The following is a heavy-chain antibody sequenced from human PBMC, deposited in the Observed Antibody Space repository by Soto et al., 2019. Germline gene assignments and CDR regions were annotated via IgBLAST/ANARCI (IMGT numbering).Heavy chain of an antibody. J-gene: IGHJ6*02. Sequence: QVQLVQSGAEVKKPGSSVKVSCKASGGTFSSYAISWVRQAPGQGLEWMGGIIPIFGTANYAQKFQGRVTITADESTSTAYMELSSLRSEDTAVYYCARDPPTVTTIHYYGMDVWGQGTTVTVSS. CDR1: GGTFSSYA. CDR2: IIPIFGTA. D-gene: IGHD4-4*01. V-gene: IGHV1-69*01. CDR3: ARDPPTVTTIHYYGMDV.